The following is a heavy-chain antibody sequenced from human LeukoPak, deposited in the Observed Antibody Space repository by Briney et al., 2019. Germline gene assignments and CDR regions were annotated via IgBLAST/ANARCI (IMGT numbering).Heavy chain of an antibody. CDR2: INHSGST. Sequence: SETLSLTCAVYIDSFTNYYWSWIRQPPGKGLEWIGEINHSGSTNYNPSLKSRVTISVDTSKNQFSLKLSSVTAADTAVYYCARGRGRLRWFGESNFDYWGQGTLVTVSS. D-gene: IGHD3-10*01. CDR3: ARGRGRLRWFGESNFDY. CDR1: IDSFTNYY. V-gene: IGHV4-34*01. J-gene: IGHJ4*02.